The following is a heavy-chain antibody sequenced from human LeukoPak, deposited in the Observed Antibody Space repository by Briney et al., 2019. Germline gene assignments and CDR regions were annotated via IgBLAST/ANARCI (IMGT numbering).Heavy chain of an antibody. V-gene: IGHV4-59*11. Sequence: SETLSLTCSVSGASIDSHYWSWLRQSPGKGLEWIGYVFNGGSTNYNPSLNCRVTMSLDTSRAQFSLRLSSVTAADTAIYYCASRPADTTWYGVFDYWSQGTLVTVSS. CDR1: GASIDSHY. J-gene: IGHJ4*02. CDR2: VFNGGST. CDR3: ASRPADTTWYGVFDY. D-gene: IGHD3-10*01.